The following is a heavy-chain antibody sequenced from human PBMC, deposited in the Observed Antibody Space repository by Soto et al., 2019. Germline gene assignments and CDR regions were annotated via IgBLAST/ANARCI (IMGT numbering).Heavy chain of an antibody. CDR3: AKSSYGDSWHFGLDV. CDR2: LSASGSGP. D-gene: IGHD4-17*01. Sequence: EAQLLESGGGLLQPGGSLRLTCTTTRFSVNTYGMTWVSRAPGKGLEWVSTLSASGSGPYYAESVKGRFTVSRDNSKNTMYLQINSLREEDTAVYYCAKSSYGDSWHFGLDVLGQGTTVTVSS. J-gene: IGHJ6*02. V-gene: IGHV3-23*01. CDR1: RFSVNTYG.